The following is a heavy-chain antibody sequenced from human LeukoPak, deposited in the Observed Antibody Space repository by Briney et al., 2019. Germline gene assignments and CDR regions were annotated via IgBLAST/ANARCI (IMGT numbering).Heavy chain of an antibody. Sequence: SETLSLTCTVSGGSISSSSYYWGWIRQPPGKGLEWMGSINYSGSTYHNPSLKSRVAISVDTSKNQFSLKLSSVTAADTAVFYCASGYSYDLFDYWGQGTLVTVSS. CDR2: INYSGST. J-gene: IGHJ4*02. V-gene: IGHV4-39*07. CDR3: ASGYSYDLFDY. D-gene: IGHD5-18*01. CDR1: GGSISSSSYY.